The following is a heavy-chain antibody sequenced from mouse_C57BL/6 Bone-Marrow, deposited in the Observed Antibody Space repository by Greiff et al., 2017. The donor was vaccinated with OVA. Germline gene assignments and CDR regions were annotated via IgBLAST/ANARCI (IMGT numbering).Heavy chain of an antibody. D-gene: IGHD1-1*01. CDR3: AGVGCYGSSYGFAY. V-gene: IGHV1-69*01. J-gene: IGHJ3*01. CDR1: GYTFTSYW. Sequence: QVQLQQPGAELVMPGASVKLSCKASGYTFTSYWMHWVKQRPGQGLEWIGEIDPSDSYTNYNQKFKGKTTLTVDKSSSTAYMQLSSLTSEDSAVYYCAGVGCYGSSYGFAYWGQGTLVTVSA. CDR2: IDPSDSYT.